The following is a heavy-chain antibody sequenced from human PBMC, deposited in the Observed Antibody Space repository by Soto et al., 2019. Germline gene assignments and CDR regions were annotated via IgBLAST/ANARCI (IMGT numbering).Heavy chain of an antibody. D-gene: IGHD1-26*01. Sequence: QLQLQESGPGLVKPSETLSLTCTVSGGSISSSSYYWGWIRQPPGKGLEWIGSIYYGRSTYYNPSLKSRVTISVDTSKNPFSLKLSSVTAADTAVYYCATQEVGGSYVYTFDPWGQGTLVTVSS. CDR1: GGSISSSSYY. J-gene: IGHJ5*02. CDR3: ATQEVGGSYVYTFDP. V-gene: IGHV4-39*02. CDR2: IYYGRST.